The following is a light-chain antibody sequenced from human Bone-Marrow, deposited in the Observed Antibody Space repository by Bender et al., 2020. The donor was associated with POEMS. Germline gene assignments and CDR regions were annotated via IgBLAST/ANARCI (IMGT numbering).Light chain of an antibody. J-gene: IGLJ2*01. V-gene: IGLV3-1*01. CDR2: QDT. Sequence: SYEVTQPPSVSVSPGQTASITCSGDDLGDKYVAWYQQKPGQSPVLVIYQDTKRPSGIPERFSGSNSGNTATLTISGTQAMDEAGYYCQEWDTYSVIFGGGTKLTVL. CDR3: QEWDTYSVI. CDR1: DLGDKY.